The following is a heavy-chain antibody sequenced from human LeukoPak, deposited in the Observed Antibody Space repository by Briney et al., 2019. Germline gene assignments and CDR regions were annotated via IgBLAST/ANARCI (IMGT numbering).Heavy chain of an antibody. Sequence: SETLSLTCAVYGGSFSGYYWSWIRQPPGKGLEWIGEINHSGSTNYNPSLKSRVTISVDTSKNRFSLKLSSVTAADTAVYYCAKSNGYGLVDIWGQGTMVTVSS. CDR1: GGSFSGYY. J-gene: IGHJ3*02. D-gene: IGHD3-10*01. CDR2: INHSGST. CDR3: AKSNGYGLVDI. V-gene: IGHV4-34*01.